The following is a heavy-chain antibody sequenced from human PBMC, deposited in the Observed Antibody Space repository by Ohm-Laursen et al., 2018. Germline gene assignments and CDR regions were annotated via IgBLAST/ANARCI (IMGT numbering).Heavy chain of an antibody. CDR2: INHSGST. Sequence: PSETLSLTCAVYGGSFSGYYWSWIRQPPGKGLEWIGEINHSGSTNYNPSLKSRVTISVDTSKNQFSLKLSSVTAADTAVYYCARGYSSSWYGGVDYWGQGTLVTVSS. J-gene: IGHJ4*02. CDR1: GGSFSGYY. V-gene: IGHV4-34*01. D-gene: IGHD6-13*01. CDR3: ARGYSSSWYGGVDY.